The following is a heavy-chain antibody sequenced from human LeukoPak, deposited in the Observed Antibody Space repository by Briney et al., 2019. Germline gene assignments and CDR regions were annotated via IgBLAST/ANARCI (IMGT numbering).Heavy chain of an antibody. CDR2: IYHSGAA. Sequence: SETLSLTCGVSGDSISSDGHSWSWIRQPPGKGLEWVGYIYHSGAAYHNPSLKSRLALSVDTSNNQFSLRLRSVTAADTAVYYCARDVPMYSGSHLYYYMDVWGKGTTVTVSS. V-gene: IGHV4-30-4*07. CDR1: GDSISSDGHS. CDR3: ARDVPMYSGSHLYYYMDV. J-gene: IGHJ6*03. D-gene: IGHD1-26*01.